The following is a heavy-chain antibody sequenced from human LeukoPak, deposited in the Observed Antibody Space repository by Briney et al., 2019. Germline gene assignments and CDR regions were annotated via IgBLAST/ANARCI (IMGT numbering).Heavy chain of an antibody. J-gene: IGHJ4*02. D-gene: IGHD1-26*01. CDR3: AKDSSGSYHPAWDFDY. V-gene: IGHV3-30*02. CDR1: GFTFSSYG. Sequence: PGGSLRLSCAASGFTFSSYGMHWVRQAPGKGLEWVAFIRYDGSNKYYADSVKGRFTISRDNSKNTLYLQMNSLRAEDTAVYYCAKDSSGSYHPAWDFDYWGQGTLVTVSS. CDR2: IRYDGSNK.